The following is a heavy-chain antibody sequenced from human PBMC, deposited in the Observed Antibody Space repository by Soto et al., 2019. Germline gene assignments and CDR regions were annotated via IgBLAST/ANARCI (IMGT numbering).Heavy chain of an antibody. J-gene: IGHJ5*02. V-gene: IGHV1-18*01. D-gene: IGHD4-17*01. CDR2: ISAYNGNT. CDR1: GYTFTSYG. Sequence: QVQLVQSGAEVKKPGASVKVSCKASGYTFTSYGISWVRQAPGQGLEWMGWISAYNGNTNYAQKLQGRVTMTTDTSTSTSYMELRSLRSDDTAVYYCARELTTVTTSYWFDPWGQGTLVTVSS. CDR3: ARELTTVTTSYWFDP.